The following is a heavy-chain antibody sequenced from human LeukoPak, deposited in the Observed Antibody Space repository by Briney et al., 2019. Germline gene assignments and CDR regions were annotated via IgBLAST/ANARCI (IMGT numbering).Heavy chain of an antibody. J-gene: IGHJ3*01. V-gene: IGHV4-4*02. CDR1: GGSIVSDIW. CDR2: IYHSGST. CDR3: ARKGLSPPPGPQPDTRRTAFDS. Sequence: SETLSLTCVVSGGSIVSDIWWSWVRPPPGKGLQWVGEIYHSGSTNYNPSLKSRVTISVDKSKNHFSLMLTSVTAADTAVYYCARKGLSPPPGPQPDTRRTAFDSWGQGTMVTVSS. D-gene: IGHD1-1*01.